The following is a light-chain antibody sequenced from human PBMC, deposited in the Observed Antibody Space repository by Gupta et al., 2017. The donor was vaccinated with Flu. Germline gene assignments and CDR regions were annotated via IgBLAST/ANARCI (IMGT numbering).Light chain of an antibody. Sequence: EIVMTQSPATLSVSPGERATLSCRASPSVSSNLAWYQQKPGQAPRLLIYDASARATGIPARFSGSGSGTEFTLTISSLQSEDFAVYFCQQDNNWPLTFGGGTKVEI. CDR1: PSVSSN. CDR3: QQDNNWPLT. CDR2: DAS. J-gene: IGKJ4*01. V-gene: IGKV3-15*01.